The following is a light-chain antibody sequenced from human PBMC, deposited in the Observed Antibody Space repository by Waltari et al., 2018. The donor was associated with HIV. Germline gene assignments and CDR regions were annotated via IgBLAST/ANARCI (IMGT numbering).Light chain of an antibody. J-gene: IGKJ1*01. Sequence: EIVLTQSPGTLSLSPGERATLSCRASQTVSSAFLAWYQQKPGQAPRLLIYGASSRVIGIPDRFNGTGSGTDFSLTISRLEPEDSAVYYCQQYGGSPRTFGQGAKMEIK. CDR2: GAS. V-gene: IGKV3-20*01. CDR3: QQYGGSPRT. CDR1: QTVSSAF.